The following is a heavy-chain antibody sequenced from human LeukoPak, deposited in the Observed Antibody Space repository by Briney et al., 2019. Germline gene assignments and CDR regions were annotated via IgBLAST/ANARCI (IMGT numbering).Heavy chain of an antibody. CDR1: GYIFINYG. CDR3: AKTRDTVLNEY. CDR2: ISPYNGHT. J-gene: IGHJ4*02. V-gene: IGHV1-18*01. Sequence: ASVKVPCKASGYIFINYGISWVRQAPGQGLEWMGWISPYNGHTNYAPNLQDRLTMTTDTSTSTAYMELRSLRSDDTAVYYCAKTRDTVLNEYWGQGTLVTVSS.